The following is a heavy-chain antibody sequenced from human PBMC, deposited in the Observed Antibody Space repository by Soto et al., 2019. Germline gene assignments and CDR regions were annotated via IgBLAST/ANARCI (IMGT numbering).Heavy chain of an antibody. D-gene: IGHD3-3*01. Sequence: QITLNESGPPVVKPAETLTLTCTFSGFSLTTSGVGVGWIRQSPGKAPEWLALIYWDDDKRYSASLKSRLTITKDTSKNQLVLTMAIVDPADTATYYCAHRILRTVFGLVTTTAIYFDFWGQGTPVVVSS. CDR1: GFSLTTSGVG. J-gene: IGHJ4*02. V-gene: IGHV2-5*02. CDR2: IYWDDDK. CDR3: AHRILRTVFGLVTTTAIYFDF.